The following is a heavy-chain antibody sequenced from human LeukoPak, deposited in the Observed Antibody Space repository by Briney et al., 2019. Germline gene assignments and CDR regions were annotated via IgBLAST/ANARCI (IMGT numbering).Heavy chain of an antibody. CDR1: GFTFSSYA. J-gene: IGHJ4*02. CDR3: VGYVWGTYRYTNY. D-gene: IGHD3-16*02. V-gene: IGHV3-23*01. CDR2: ISGHSDST. Sequence: GGSLRLSCAASGFTFSSYAMSWVRQAPGQGPEWVSGISGHSDSTYHADSVKGRFTISRDNSKNTLYLQMNSLRAEDTAVYYCVGYVWGTYRYTNYWGQGTLVTVSS.